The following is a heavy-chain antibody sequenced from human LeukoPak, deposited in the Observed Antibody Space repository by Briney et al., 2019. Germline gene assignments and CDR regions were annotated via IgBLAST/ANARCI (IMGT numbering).Heavy chain of an antibody. V-gene: IGHV4-59*01. CDR2: IYHTGSA. Sequence: SETLSLTCTVSGGSMNNYYWSWIRQSPGKGLEWVGYIYHTGSATYKPSLKSRVTLSLDTSKNQFFLRLNSVTAADTAVYYCARGRGDSKGTSFDFWGQGTLVTVSS. CDR3: ARGRGDSKGTSFDF. CDR1: GGSMNNYY. J-gene: IGHJ4*02. D-gene: IGHD3-22*01.